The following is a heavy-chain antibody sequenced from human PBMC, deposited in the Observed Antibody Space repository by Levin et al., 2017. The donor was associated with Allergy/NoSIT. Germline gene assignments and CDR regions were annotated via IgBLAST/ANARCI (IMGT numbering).Heavy chain of an antibody. Sequence: GGSLRLSCVASGVAFSSYSMNWVRQAPGKGLEWISYISSSSSSIDYADSVKGRFTISRDNAKNSLFLQMNSLRDEDTAVYFCAGMKRNIRQAFGIWGQGTMGTVSS. V-gene: IGHV3-48*02. J-gene: IGHJ3*02. CDR3: AGMKRNIRQAFGI. CDR1: GVAFSSYS. D-gene: IGHD2/OR15-2a*01. CDR2: ISSSSSSI.